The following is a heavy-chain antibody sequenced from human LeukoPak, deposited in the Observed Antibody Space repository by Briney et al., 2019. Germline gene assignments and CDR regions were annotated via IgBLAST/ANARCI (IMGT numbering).Heavy chain of an antibody. Sequence: GGSLRLSCAASGFTFSSYAMSWVRQAPGKGLEWVSAISGSGGSTYYADSVEGRFTISRDNSKNTLYLQMNSLRAEDTAVYYCANAGYSSSWSAFDIWGQGTMVTVSS. CDR1: GFTFSSYA. CDR2: ISGSGGST. D-gene: IGHD6-13*01. CDR3: ANAGYSSSWSAFDI. V-gene: IGHV3-23*01. J-gene: IGHJ3*02.